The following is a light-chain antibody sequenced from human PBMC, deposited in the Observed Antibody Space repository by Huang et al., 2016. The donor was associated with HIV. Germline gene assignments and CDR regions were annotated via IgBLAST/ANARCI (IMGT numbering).Light chain of an antibody. CDR2: WAS. V-gene: IGKV4-1*01. CDR1: QSVLKNSNNKNY. CDR3: HQYYTTLRT. J-gene: IGKJ1*01. Sequence: DIVMTQSPESLAVSLGERATINCKSSQSVLKNSNNKNYLDWDQHKAGQPPKLLMYWASSRGSGVPDRFMGSGSGTDFTLTISSLQAEDVAVYYCHQYYTTLRTFGQGTKVEV.